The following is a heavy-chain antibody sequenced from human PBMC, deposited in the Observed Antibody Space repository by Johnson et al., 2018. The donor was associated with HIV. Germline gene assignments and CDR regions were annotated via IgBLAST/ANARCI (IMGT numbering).Heavy chain of an antibody. Sequence: VQLVESGGGVVQPGRSLKLSCVASGFTFSGSAMHWVRQASGTGLEWVGRIRSKANSYATAYAASVTGRFTISRDDSQNTAYLQMNSLKTEDTAVYYCTRLWTEWELSSGSDTFDIWGQGTMVTVSS. CDR1: GFTFSGSA. CDR2: IRSKANSYAT. J-gene: IGHJ3*02. CDR3: TRLWTEWELSSGSDTFDI. D-gene: IGHD3-16*02. V-gene: IGHV3-73*01.